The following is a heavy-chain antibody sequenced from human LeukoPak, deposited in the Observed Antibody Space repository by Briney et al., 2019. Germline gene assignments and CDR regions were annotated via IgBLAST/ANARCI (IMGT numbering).Heavy chain of an antibody. CDR1: GVSITSSSYY. J-gene: IGHJ4*02. Sequence: SETLFLACTVSGVSITSSSYYWGWIRQPRGKGLEWIGNIYYSGSTSYNPSLKSRVTISIDTSRNQVSLILNSVTAADTAVYYCARRRSGGNCCAFDYWGQGTLVSVSS. D-gene: IGHD2-15*01. V-gene: IGHV4-39*01. CDR3: ARRRSGGNCCAFDY. CDR2: IYYSGST.